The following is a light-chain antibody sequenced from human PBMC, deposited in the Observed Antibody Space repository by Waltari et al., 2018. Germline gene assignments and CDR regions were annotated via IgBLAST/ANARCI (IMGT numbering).Light chain of an antibody. CDR3: ASYAGSKNPYV. CDR2: EVN. J-gene: IGLJ1*01. V-gene: IGLV2-8*01. CDR1: SSDVGGYDY. Sequence: QSALTQPPSASGSPGQSVTISCTGTSSDVGGYDYVSWYHRHPGKAPKLIVHEVNKRPSGVPYRFSGSKSGNTASLTVSGLQADDEADYYCASYAGSKNPYVFGTGTKVTVL.